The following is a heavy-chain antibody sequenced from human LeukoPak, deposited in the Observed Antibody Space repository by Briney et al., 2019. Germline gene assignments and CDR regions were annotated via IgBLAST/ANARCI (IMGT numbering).Heavy chain of an antibody. CDR2: ISGSGGST. CDR3: AKDGGDYEEYYFDY. V-gene: IGHV3-23*01. J-gene: IGHJ4*02. D-gene: IGHD4-17*01. CDR1: GGSFSGYY. Sequence: ETLSLTCAVYGGSFSGYYWSWIRQPPGKGLEWVSAISGSGGSTYYADSVKGRFTISRDNSKNTLYLQMNSLRAEDTAVYYCAKDGGDYEEYYFDYWGQGTLVTVSS.